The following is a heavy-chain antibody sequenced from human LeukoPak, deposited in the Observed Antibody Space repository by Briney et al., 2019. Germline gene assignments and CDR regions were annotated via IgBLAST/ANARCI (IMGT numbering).Heavy chain of an antibody. CDR1: GYTFNSYY. V-gene: IGHV1-46*02. J-gene: IGHJ6*03. D-gene: IGHD2-15*01. CDR3: ARMMVAATMYYYYMDV. Sequence: ASVKVSCKTSGYTFNSYYMHWVRQAPGQGLEWVGIINPTGDPTTYAQKFQGRVTMTTDTSTSTAYMELRSLRSDDTAVYYCARMMVAATMYYYYMDVWGKGTTVTVSS. CDR2: INPTGDPT.